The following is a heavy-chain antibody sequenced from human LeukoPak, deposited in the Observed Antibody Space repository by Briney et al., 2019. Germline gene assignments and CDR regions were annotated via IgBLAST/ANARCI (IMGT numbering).Heavy chain of an antibody. CDR3: AGDGFTMVRGVGGWYFDL. J-gene: IGHJ2*01. CDR2: FYSAGTT. CDR1: GFTVSSSS. V-gene: IGHV3-66*01. Sequence: GGSLRLSCAASGFTVSSSSMTWVRQAPGKGLEWVSVFYSAGTTSYADSVKGRFTISRDNSKNTLSLQMNSLRAEDTAVYYCAGDGFTMVRGVGGWYFDLWGRGTLVTVSS. D-gene: IGHD3-10*01.